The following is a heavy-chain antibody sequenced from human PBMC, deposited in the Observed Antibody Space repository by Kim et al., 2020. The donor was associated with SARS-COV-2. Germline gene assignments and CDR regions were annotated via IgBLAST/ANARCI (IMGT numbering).Heavy chain of an antibody. CDR1: GGSINSYS. J-gene: IGHJ4*02. V-gene: IGHV4-59*01. CDR2: IYYSAST. CDR3: ARDRIGYCSSTSCSLHFDY. Sequence: SETLSLTCTVSGGSINSYSWSWIRQPPGKGLEWIGYIYYSASTNYNPSLKSRVTISVDTSRNQFSLKLSTVTAADTAVYYCARDRIGYCSSTSCSLHFDYWGQGTLVTVSS. D-gene: IGHD2-2*01.